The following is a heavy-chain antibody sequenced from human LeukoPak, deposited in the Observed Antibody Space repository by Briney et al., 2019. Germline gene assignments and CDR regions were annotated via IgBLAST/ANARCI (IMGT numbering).Heavy chain of an antibody. CDR3: ARGPFPGGSGSSVLVY. Sequence: ASVKVSCKASGYTFTSYYMHWVRQAPGQGLEWMGIINPSGGSTSYAQKFQGRVTMTRDTSTGTVYMELSSLRSEDTAVYYCARGPFPGGSGSSVLVYWGQGTLVTVSS. D-gene: IGHD1-26*01. V-gene: IGHV1-46*01. J-gene: IGHJ4*02. CDR2: INPSGGST. CDR1: GYTFTSYY.